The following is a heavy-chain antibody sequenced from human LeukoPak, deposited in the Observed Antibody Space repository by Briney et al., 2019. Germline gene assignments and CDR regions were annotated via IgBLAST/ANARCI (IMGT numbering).Heavy chain of an antibody. CDR3: ARENSRSSFFDY. J-gene: IGHJ4*02. Sequence: RATVKVSCKASGYTFTGYYMHWVRQAPGQGLEWMGWINPNSGGTNYAQKFQGRVTMTRDTSISTAYMELSRLRSDDTAVYYCARENSRSSFFDYWGQGTLVTVSS. V-gene: IGHV1-2*02. D-gene: IGHD6-6*01. CDR1: GYTFTGYY. CDR2: INPNSGGT.